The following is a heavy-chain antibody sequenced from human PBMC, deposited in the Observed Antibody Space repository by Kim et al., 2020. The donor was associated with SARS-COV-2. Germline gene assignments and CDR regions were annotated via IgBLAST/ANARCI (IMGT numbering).Heavy chain of an antibody. CDR2: IWYDGSNK. CDR1: GFTFSSYG. Sequence: GGSLRLSCAASGFTFSSYGMHCVRQAPGKGLEWVAVIWYDGSNKYYADSVKGRFTISRDNSKNTLYLQMNSLRAEDTAVYYCAREIPAHDYSIYGMDVWGQGTTVTVSS. D-gene: IGHD4-4*01. V-gene: IGHV3-33*01. CDR3: AREIPAHDYSIYGMDV. J-gene: IGHJ6*02.